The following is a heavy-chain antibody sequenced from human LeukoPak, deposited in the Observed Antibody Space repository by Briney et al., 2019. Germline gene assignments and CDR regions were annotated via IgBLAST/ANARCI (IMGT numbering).Heavy chain of an antibody. D-gene: IGHD5-18*01. J-gene: IGHJ4*02. CDR3: ARGSAAMVEFDN. CDR2: IYYSGST. CDR1: GGSISSYY. Sequence: SETLSLTCTVSGGSISSYYWSWIRQPPGKGLEWIGYIYYSGSTNYNPSLKSRVTISVDTSKNQFSLKLSSVTAADTAVYYCARGSAAMVEFDNWGQGTLVTVSS. V-gene: IGHV4-59*01.